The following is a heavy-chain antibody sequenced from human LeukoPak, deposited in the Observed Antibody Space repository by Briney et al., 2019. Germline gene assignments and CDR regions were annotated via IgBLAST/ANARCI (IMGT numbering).Heavy chain of an antibody. Sequence: SETLSLTCTVSGGSIISSSHYWGWIRQPPGKGLEWIGSIYNSGRTYYNPSLKSRVTISVDTSKNQFSLKLSSVTAADTAVYYCARGQSPRIVVVVAATFLDYWGQGTLVTVSS. J-gene: IGHJ4*02. CDR3: ARGQSPRIVVVVAATFLDY. CDR2: IYNSGRT. D-gene: IGHD2-15*01. CDR1: GGSIISSSHY. V-gene: IGHV4-39*01.